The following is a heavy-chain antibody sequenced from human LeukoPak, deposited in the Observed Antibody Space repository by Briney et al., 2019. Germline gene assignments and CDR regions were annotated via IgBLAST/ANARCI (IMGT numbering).Heavy chain of an antibody. CDR1: GFTFSSYN. D-gene: IGHD6-19*01. Sequence: GGSLRLSCAASGFTFSSYNMNWVRQAPGKGLEWVSSISSSSSYIYYADSVKGRFTISRDNAKNSLYLQMNSLRAGDTAVYYCAKVGSSGWYRVYWGQGTLVTVSS. J-gene: IGHJ4*02. CDR2: ISSSSSYI. CDR3: AKVGSSGWYRVY. V-gene: IGHV3-21*04.